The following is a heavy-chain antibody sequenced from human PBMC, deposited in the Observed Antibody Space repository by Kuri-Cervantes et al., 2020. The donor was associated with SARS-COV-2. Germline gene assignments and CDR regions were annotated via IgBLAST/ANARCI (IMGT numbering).Heavy chain of an antibody. CDR2: IKQDGSEK. Sequence: GGSLRLSCAASGFTFSSYWMSWVRQAPGKGLEWVANIKQDGSEKYYVDSVKGRFTISRDNAKNSLYLQMNSLRAEDTAVYYCARSYSSSWYRGYYYYMDVWGKGTTVTVSS. V-gene: IGHV3-7*01. J-gene: IGHJ6*03. CDR1: GFTFSSYW. CDR3: ARSYSSSWYRGYYYYMDV. D-gene: IGHD6-13*01.